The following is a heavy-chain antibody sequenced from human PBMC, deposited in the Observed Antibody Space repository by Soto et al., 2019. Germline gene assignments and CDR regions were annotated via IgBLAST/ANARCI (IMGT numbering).Heavy chain of an antibody. CDR3: ASPYYDFWSGHRAFDI. V-gene: IGHV3-23*01. Sequence: GGSLRLSCAASGFTFSSYAMSWVRQAPGKGLEWVSAISGSGGSKYYADSVKGRFTISRDNSKNTLYLQMNSLRTEDTAVYYCASPYYDFWSGHRAFDIWAKGQWSPSPQ. D-gene: IGHD3-3*01. CDR1: GFTFSSYA. J-gene: IGHJ3*02. CDR2: ISGSGGSK.